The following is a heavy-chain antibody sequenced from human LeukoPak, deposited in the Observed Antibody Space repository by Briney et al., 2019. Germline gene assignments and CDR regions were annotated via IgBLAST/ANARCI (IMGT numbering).Heavy chain of an antibody. Sequence: SETLSLTCTVSGGSISSYYWSWIRQPLGKGLEWIGYIYYSGSTNYNPSLKSRVTISVDTSKNQFSLKLSSVTAADTAVYYCARDYSYYYDSSGYPPLDYWGQGTLVTVSS. V-gene: IGHV4-59*01. CDR2: IYYSGST. CDR1: GGSISSYY. J-gene: IGHJ4*02. CDR3: ARDYSYYYDSSGYPPLDY. D-gene: IGHD3-22*01.